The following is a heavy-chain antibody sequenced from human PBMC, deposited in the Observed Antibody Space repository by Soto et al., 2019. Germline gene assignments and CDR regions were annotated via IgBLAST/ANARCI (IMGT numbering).Heavy chain of an antibody. D-gene: IGHD3-3*01. V-gene: IGHV1-69*01. Sequence: QVQLLQSGAEVKKPGSSLKVSCKASGATFSSFAFSWVRQAPGQGLEWMGVIIPIFDTIKFARKFQGRVTLTADESTGTAYMELDRLTSGDTAVYYCASPLRWSGYYIAFDYWGQGTLVIVSS. CDR2: IIPIFDTI. CDR3: ASPLRWSGYYIAFDY. CDR1: GATFSSFA. J-gene: IGHJ4*02.